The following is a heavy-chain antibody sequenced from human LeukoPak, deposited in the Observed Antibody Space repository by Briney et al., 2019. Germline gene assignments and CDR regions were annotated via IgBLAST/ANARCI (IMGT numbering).Heavy chain of an antibody. V-gene: IGHV5-51*01. CDR3: ASLRSYSDAFDI. D-gene: IGHD2-21*01. CDR1: GYNFNTFW. Sequence: GESLKISCRGSGYNFNTFWIGWVRQVPGKGLEWMGTIYPSDSDPRYSPSFQGQVTISADKSSNTAYLQWGSLEASDTATYYCASLRSYSDAFDIWGQGTMVTVSS. CDR2: IYPSDSDP. J-gene: IGHJ3*02.